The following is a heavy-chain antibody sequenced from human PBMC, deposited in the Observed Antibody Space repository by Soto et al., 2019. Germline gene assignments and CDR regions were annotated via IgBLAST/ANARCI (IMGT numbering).Heavy chain of an antibody. Sequence: HPGGSLRLSCAASGFTFSSYGMHWVRQAPGKGLEWVAVIWYDGSNKYHADSVKGRFTISRDNSKNTLYLQMNSLRAEDTAVYYCARDRYPNYPPDASDIWGQGTLVTVS. CDR1: GFTFSSYG. J-gene: IGHJ3*02. CDR3: ARDRYPNYPPDASDI. V-gene: IGHV3-33*01. D-gene: IGHD4-4*01. CDR2: IWYDGSNK.